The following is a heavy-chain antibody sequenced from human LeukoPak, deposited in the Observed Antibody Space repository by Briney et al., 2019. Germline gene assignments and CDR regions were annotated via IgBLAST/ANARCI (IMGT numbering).Heavy chain of an antibody. CDR3: ARARDYGSGKANAFDI. Sequence: GGSDRLSCAASGFTFSSYAMHWVRQAPGKGLEWVAVISYDGSNKYYADSVKGRFTISRDNAENSLYLQMNSLRAEDTAVYYCARARDYGSGKANAFDIWGEGTMVTVSS. CDR2: ISYDGSNK. V-gene: IGHV3-30-3*01. D-gene: IGHD3-10*01. CDR1: GFTFSSYA. J-gene: IGHJ3*02.